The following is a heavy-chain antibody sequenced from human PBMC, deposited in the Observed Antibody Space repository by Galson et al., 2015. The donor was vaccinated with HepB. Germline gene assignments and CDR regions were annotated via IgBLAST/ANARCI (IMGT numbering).Heavy chain of an antibody. CDR1: GFTFSSYG. Sequence: SLRLSCAASGFTFSSYGMHWVRQAPGKGLEWVAVISYDGSNKYYADSVKGRFTISRDNSKNTLYLQMNSLRAEDTAVYYCAKELIAAAFRGQIGSAFDIWGQGTMVTVSS. CDR2: ISYDGSNK. J-gene: IGHJ3*02. CDR3: AKELIAAAFRGQIGSAFDI. D-gene: IGHD6-13*01. V-gene: IGHV3-30*18.